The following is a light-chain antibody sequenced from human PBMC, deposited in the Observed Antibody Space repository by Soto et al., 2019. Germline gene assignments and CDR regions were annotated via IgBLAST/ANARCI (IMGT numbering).Light chain of an antibody. Sequence: DIQMTQSPSSLSASVGDRVTITCRASQSISSYLNWYQQKPAKAPKLLIYAASSLQSGVPSRFSGSGSGTEFTLTISSLQPEDFPTYNCQQSYSTPPHTFGLGIQLEIK. CDR1: QSISSY. J-gene: IGKJ2*01. V-gene: IGKV1-39*01. CDR2: AAS. CDR3: QQSYSTPPHT.